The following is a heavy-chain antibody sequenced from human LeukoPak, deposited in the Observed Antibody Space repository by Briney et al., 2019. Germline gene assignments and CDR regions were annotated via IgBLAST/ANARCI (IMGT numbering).Heavy chain of an antibody. CDR1: GDSIDIYY. CDR3: ARRLYSSSWSHDAFDI. CDR2: IYTTGST. V-gene: IGHV4-4*07. Sequence: SETLSLTCTVSGDSIDIYYWSWIRQSAGKGLEWIGRIYTTGSTNYNPSLKSRVTISVDTSKNQFSLKLSSVTAADTAVYYCARRLYSSSWSHDAFDIWGQGTMVTVSS. D-gene: IGHD6-13*01. J-gene: IGHJ3*02.